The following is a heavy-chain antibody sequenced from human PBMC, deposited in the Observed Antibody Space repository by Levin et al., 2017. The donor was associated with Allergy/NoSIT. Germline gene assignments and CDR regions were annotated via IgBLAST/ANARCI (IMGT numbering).Heavy chain of an antibody. CDR1: GFTFSKYA. Sequence: GESLKISCAASGFTFSKYAMHWVRQAPGKGLEWVAVMSDDGRNEYYADSVRGRFTISRVESKNTVYLQMNSLRPEDTSLYYCAKGGGQWELLEGTFFDHWGQGTLVTVSS. CDR2: MSDDGRNE. J-gene: IGHJ4*02. D-gene: IGHD1-26*01. V-gene: IGHV3-30*18. CDR3: AKGGGQWELLEGTFFDH.